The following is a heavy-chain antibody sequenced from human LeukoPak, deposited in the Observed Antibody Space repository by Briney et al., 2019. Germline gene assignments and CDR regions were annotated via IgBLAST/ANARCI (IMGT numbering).Heavy chain of an antibody. CDR2: ISGSSSYI. CDR1: GFTFSSYS. J-gene: IGHJ4*02. D-gene: IGHD6-19*01. CDR3: ATTVAGYPDDYLDY. Sequence: GSLRLSCAASGFTFSSYSINWVRQAPGKGLEWVSSISGSSSYIYYADSVKGRFTISRDNAKNSLYLQMNSLRAEDTAVYYCATTVAGYPDDYLDYWGQGTLVTVSS. V-gene: IGHV3-21*01.